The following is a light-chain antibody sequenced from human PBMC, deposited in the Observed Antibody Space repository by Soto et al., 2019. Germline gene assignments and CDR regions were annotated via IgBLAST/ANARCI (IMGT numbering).Light chain of an antibody. Sequence: VLTQSPDTLSLSPGERATLSCRASQRASRQYLSCYQQRPDQPPRLLIYGVSMRADGIPDRFSGSGSGSDFTLTINRLEPEDFAVYYCQDFDSPQWTFGQGTKVEN. CDR2: GVS. J-gene: IGKJ1*01. V-gene: IGKV3-20*01. CDR3: QDFDSPQWT. CDR1: QRASRQY.